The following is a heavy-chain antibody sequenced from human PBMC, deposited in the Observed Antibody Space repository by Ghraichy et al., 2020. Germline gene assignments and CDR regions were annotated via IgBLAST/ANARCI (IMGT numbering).Heavy chain of an antibody. CDR1: GFTFSSYG. CDR3: AKEVNSSGYYAYFDY. CDR2: VSSNGNTK. D-gene: IGHD3-22*01. J-gene: IGHJ4*02. Sequence: GRSLRLSCAASGFTFSSYGMQWVRQAPGKGLEWVAVVSSNGNTKYYADSVKGRFTVSRDNSKNTLYLQMSSLRVEDTAVYYCAKEVNSSGYYAYFDYWGQGALVTVSS. V-gene: IGHV3-30*18.